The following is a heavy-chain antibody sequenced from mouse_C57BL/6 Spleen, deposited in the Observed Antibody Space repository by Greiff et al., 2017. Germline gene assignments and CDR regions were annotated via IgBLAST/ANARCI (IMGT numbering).Heavy chain of an antibody. D-gene: IGHD2-3*01. J-gene: IGHJ3*01. CDR3: ARSYDGHWFAY. V-gene: IGHV14-2*01. CDR2: IAPEDGET. Sequence: VPLQQSGAELVKPGASVTLSCTSSGFNITDYYMHLVKQRTEQGLEWIGRIAPEDGETKYAPKFQGKATITADTSSNTAYLQLSSLTSEDTAVYYCARSYDGHWFAYWGQGTLVTVSA. CDR1: GFNITDYY.